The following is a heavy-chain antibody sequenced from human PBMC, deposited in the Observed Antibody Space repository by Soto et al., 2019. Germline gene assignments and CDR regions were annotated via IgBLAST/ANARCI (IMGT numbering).Heavy chain of an antibody. Sequence: QVHLVQSGAEVRKPGSSVKVSRKTSGGTFSTYTIYWVRQAPGQGLEWMGRIIPLFGTTKYAQNFQERVTITAEESTSTAYMELSSLRAEDTAVYYCARRLDDRADDDFDVWGEGTAVTVSA. CDR3: ARRLDDRADDDFDV. CDR2: IIPLFGTT. D-gene: IGHD6-25*01. CDR1: GGTFSTYT. V-gene: IGHV1-69*18. J-gene: IGHJ3*01.